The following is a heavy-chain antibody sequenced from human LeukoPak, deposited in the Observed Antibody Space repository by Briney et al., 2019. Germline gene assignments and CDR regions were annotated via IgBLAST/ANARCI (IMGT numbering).Heavy chain of an antibody. CDR3: ARESNGGYGFDY. V-gene: IGHV1-18*01. CDR1: GYMFTSHG. J-gene: IGHJ4*02. Sequence: ASVKVSCKSSGYMFTSHGIHWLRQAPGQGLEGMGWISAQNGNTNYVQQFLGRVTMTRDTSASTAYMELRSLKSDDTAVYYCARESNGGYGFDYWGQGTLVTVAS. D-gene: IGHD5-12*01. CDR2: ISAQNGNT.